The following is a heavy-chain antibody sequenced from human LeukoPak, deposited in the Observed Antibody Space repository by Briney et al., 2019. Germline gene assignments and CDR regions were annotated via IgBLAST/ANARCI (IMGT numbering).Heavy chain of an antibody. CDR2: ISYSCGWT. CDR3: AKRGVEIRVILVGFHKEAYYFDS. V-gene: IGHV3-23*01. J-gene: IGHJ4*02. Sequence: RGSLELSCADSGITLSNHVMSLGRQDPGKGLELVAGISYSCGWTNYPDAVKARFTISRDNPKITLYLQFNSMRAEDTAVYFCAKRGVEIRVILVGFHKEAYYFDSWGQGALVTVSS. D-gene: IGHD3-22*01. CDR1: GITLSNHV.